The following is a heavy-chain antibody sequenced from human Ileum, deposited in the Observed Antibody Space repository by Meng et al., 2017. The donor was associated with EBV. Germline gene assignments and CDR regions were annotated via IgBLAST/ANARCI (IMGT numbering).Heavy chain of an antibody. J-gene: IGHJ4*02. Sequence: QVRLQRPGPGLGKPSGTLSLTCAVSGGYISSSNWWSWVRQAPGKGLEWTGEIHHTESTNYNPSLKSRVTISVDKSKNQFSLKLSSVTAADTAVYYCARESYSDSSGYYSLDYWGQGSLVTVSS. V-gene: IGHV4-4*02. CDR2: IHHTEST. D-gene: IGHD3-22*01. CDR3: ARESYSDSSGYYSLDY. CDR1: GGYISSSNW.